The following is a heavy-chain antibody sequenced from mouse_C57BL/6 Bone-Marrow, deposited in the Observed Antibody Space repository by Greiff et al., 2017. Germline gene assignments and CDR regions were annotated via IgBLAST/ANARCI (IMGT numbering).Heavy chain of an antibody. Sequence: EVKLVESGGGLVKPGGSLKLSCAASGFTFRSYAMSWVRQTPEKRLEWVATICDGGSYTYYPDNVKGRFTISRDNAKNNLYLQMSHLKSEDTAMYYCARDFYYGSSYGWYFDVWGTGTTVTVSS. J-gene: IGHJ1*03. D-gene: IGHD1-1*01. CDR2: ICDGGSYT. CDR1: GFTFRSYA. V-gene: IGHV5-4*01. CDR3: ARDFYYGSSYGWYFDV.